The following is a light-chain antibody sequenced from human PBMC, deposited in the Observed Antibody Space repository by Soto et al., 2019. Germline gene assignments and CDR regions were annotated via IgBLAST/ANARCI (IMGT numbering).Light chain of an antibody. Sequence: EIVLTPSPGTLSLSPGERATLSCRASQSVSSSYLAWYQQKPGQAPRLLIYGASSRATGIPDRFSGSGSGTDFTLTISRLEPEDFALYYCQQYGYSPITFGQGTRLEIK. CDR1: QSVSSSY. V-gene: IGKV3-20*01. CDR2: GAS. CDR3: QQYGYSPIT. J-gene: IGKJ5*01.